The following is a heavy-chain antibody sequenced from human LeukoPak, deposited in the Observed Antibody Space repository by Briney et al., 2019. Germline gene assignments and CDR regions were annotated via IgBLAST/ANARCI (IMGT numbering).Heavy chain of an antibody. CDR2: INHSGST. CDR3: ARGLSIAAAGTLPLGY. D-gene: IGHD6-13*01. CDR1: GGSISSSSYY. J-gene: IGHJ4*02. V-gene: IGHV4-39*07. Sequence: SETLSLTCTVSGGSISSSSYYWGWIRQPPGKGLEWIGEINHSGSTNYNPSLKSRVTISVDTSKNQFSLKLSSVTAADTAVYYCARGLSIAAAGTLPLGYWGQGTLVTVSS.